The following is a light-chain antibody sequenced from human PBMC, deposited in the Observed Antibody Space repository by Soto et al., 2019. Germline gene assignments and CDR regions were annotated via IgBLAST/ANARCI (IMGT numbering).Light chain of an antibody. J-gene: IGKJ5*01. Sequence: DVVMTQSPLSLPVTLGQPASISCRSSQSLLSSDGNTYLNWFPQRPGQSPRXXIYKVSDRESGVPDRFSGSGAGTYFTLKISRVEAEDVGVDYCMQGTHRTITFGQGTRLEIK. CDR2: KVS. CDR3: MQGTHRTIT. CDR1: QSLLSSDGNTY. V-gene: IGKV2-30*01.